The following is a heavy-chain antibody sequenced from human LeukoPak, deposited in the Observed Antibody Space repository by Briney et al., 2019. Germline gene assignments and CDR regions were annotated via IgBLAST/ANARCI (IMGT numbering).Heavy chain of an antibody. CDR2: IHYSGST. J-gene: IGHJ4*02. D-gene: IGHD3-22*01. V-gene: IGHV4-39*07. CDR3: ARDNGHYDSSGYFDN. Sequence: SETLSLTCTVSGGSINGGSYYWGWIRQPPGKGLEWIGSIHYSGSTYYNPSLKSRATTSVDTSKNQFSLKLSSLTAADTAVYYCARDNGHYDSSGYFDNWGQGTLVTVSS. CDR1: GGSINGGSYY.